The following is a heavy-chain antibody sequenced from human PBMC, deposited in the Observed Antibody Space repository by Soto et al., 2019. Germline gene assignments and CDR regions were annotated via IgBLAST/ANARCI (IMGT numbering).Heavy chain of an antibody. Sequence: AAVKVSCKASGYTFTSYAMHWVRQAPGQRLEWMGWINAGNGNTKYSQKFQGRVTITRDTSASTAYMELSSLRSEYTALYYCSRDPARRYYFVYWGQGTLVTVSS. V-gene: IGHV1-3*01. CDR2: INAGNGNT. J-gene: IGHJ4*02. CDR3: SRDPARRYYFVY. CDR1: GYTFTSYA.